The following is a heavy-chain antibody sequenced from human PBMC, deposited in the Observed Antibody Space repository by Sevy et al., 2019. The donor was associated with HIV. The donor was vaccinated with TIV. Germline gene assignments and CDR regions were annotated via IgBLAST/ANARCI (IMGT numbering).Heavy chain of an antibody. Sequence: GGALRLSCAASGFTFSKYSMSWVRQPPGKGLEWVSTLSFGCGEINYADSVKGRFTISRDNYKSSVYLEMNNLRPEDTDVYYCAREGCTKPHDYWGQGTLVTVSS. CDR2: LSFGCGEI. V-gene: IGHV3-23*01. D-gene: IGHD2-8*01. J-gene: IGHJ4*02. CDR1: GFTFSKYS. CDR3: AREGCTKPHDY.